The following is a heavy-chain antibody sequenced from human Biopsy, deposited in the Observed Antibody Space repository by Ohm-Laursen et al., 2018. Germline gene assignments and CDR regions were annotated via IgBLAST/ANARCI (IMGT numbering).Heavy chain of an antibody. J-gene: IGHJ5*01. CDR3: ATELLPPGVGGPWLDS. Sequence: SLRLSCAASGVTLSGYGMNWVRQAPGKGLEWVSSISASSSYIYYADSVKGRFTVSRDNTKSTLYLQMNSLRAADTAIYFCATELLPPGVGGPWLDSWGQGTPVTVSS. D-gene: IGHD3-10*01. CDR2: ISASSSYI. CDR1: GVTLSGYG. V-gene: IGHV3-21*06.